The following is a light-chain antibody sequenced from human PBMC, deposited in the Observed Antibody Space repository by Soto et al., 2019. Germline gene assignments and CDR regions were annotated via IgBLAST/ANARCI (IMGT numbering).Light chain of an antibody. Sequence: EIVLTQSPGTLSLSPGERATLSCRASQGVSKYLAWYQQKPGQAPRLLIYGAASRATGTPDRFSGSGSGTDFTLTISRLEPEDFAVYHCQQHDSSPLTFGGGTKVDIK. CDR2: GAA. CDR1: QGVSKY. J-gene: IGKJ4*01. V-gene: IGKV3-20*01. CDR3: QQHDSSPLT.